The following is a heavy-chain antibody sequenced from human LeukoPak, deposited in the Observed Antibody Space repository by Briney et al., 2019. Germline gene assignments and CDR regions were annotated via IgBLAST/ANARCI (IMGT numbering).Heavy chain of an antibody. D-gene: IGHD6-13*01. CDR2: IRSGGNNK. Sequence: PGGSLRLSCAASGFTVSDNYMNWVRQAPGKGLEWVAFIRSGGNNKYYAESVKGRFTLSRDNSKNTLFLQMNSLRVEDTAVYYCAKDSSNWSFDYWGQGTLVTVSS. J-gene: IGHJ4*02. CDR1: GFTVSDNY. V-gene: IGHV3-30*02. CDR3: AKDSSNWSFDY.